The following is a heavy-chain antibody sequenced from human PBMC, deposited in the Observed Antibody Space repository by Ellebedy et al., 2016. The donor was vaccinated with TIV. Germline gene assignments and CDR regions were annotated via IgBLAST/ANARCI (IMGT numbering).Heavy chain of an antibody. V-gene: IGHV3-53*01. Sequence: GESLKISCAASGFTVSSNYMSWVRQAPGQGLEWVSVTYSGGSTYYADSVKGRFTISRDNSKNTLYLQMNSLRAEDTAVYYCVRIMKYQLLGYLGYYYGMDVWGQGTTVTVSS. D-gene: IGHD2-2*01. CDR2: TYSGGST. CDR3: VRIMKYQLLGYLGYYYGMDV. J-gene: IGHJ6*02. CDR1: GFTVSSNY.